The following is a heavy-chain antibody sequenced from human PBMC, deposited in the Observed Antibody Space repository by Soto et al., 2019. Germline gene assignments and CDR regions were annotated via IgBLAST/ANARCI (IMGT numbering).Heavy chain of an antibody. V-gene: IGHV3-23*01. CDR2: ISPTGGST. J-gene: IGHJ4*02. CDR1: GFSFSSYA. D-gene: IGHD6-19*01. CDR3: AKDLLQWLGGSGPFDS. Sequence: EVQLLESGGGLVHPGGSLRLSCATSGFSFSSYAMTWLRQAPGKGLEWVSTISPTGGSTYYADSVTGRFTISRDDSKNTLYLHMNCLRAEDTATYYCAKDLLQWLGGSGPFDSWGQGTLVTVSS.